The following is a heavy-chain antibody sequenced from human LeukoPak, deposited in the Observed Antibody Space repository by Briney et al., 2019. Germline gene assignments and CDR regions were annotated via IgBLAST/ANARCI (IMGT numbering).Heavy chain of an antibody. CDR3: ARVPFYGDYYYYYMDV. CDR1: GGSFSGYY. CDR2: INHSGST. J-gene: IGHJ6*03. Sequence: SETLSLTYAVYGGSFSGYYWSWIRQPPGKGLEWIGEINHSGSTNYNPSLKSRVTISVDTSKNQFSLKLSSVTAADTAVYYCARVPFYGDYYYYYMDVWGKGTTVTVSS. V-gene: IGHV4-34*01. D-gene: IGHD4-17*01.